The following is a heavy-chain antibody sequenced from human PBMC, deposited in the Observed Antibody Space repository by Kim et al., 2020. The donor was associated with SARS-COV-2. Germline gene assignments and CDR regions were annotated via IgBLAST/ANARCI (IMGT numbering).Heavy chain of an antibody. CDR3: AKGSYYY. Sequence: SSDSTYYADSVKGRFTISRDNSKNTLYLQMNSLTDEDTAVYYCAKGSYYYWGQGTLVTVSS. CDR2: SSDST. V-gene: IGHV3-23*01. J-gene: IGHJ4*02. D-gene: IGHD1-26*01.